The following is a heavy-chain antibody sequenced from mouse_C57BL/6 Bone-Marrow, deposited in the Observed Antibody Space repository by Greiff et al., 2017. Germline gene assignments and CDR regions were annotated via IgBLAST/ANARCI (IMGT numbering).Heavy chain of an antibody. CDR2: IDPSDSYT. V-gene: IGHV1-59*01. CDR3: ARGGNLDY. Sequence: VQLQQPGAELVRPGTSVKLSCKASGYTFTSYWMHWVKQRPGQGLEWIGVIDPSDSYTNYNQKFKGKATLTVDTSSRTAYMQLSSLTSEDSAVYYCARGGNLDYWGQGTTLTVSS. J-gene: IGHJ2*01. CDR1: GYTFTSYW. D-gene: IGHD2-1*01.